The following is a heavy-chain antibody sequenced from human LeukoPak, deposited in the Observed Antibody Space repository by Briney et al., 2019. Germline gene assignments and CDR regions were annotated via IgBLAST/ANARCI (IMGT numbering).Heavy chain of an antibody. CDR3: ARVGRSGSYYMFYFDY. J-gene: IGHJ4*02. D-gene: IGHD1-26*01. CDR2: ISSSGSTI. CDR1: GFTFSSYE. V-gene: IGHV3-48*03. Sequence: GGSLRLSCAASGFTFSSYEMNWVRQAPGKGLEWVSYISSSGSTIYYADSVKGRFTIFRDNAKNSLYLQMNSLRAEDTAVYYCARVGRSGSYYMFYFDYWGQGTLVTVSS.